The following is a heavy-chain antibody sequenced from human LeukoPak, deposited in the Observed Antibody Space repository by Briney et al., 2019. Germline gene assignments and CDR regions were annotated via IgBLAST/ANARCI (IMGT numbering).Heavy chain of an antibody. CDR3: ARHYRSNGDFGPPDY. CDR2: IYPGDSDT. D-gene: IGHD4-17*01. V-gene: IGHV5-51*01. Sequence: GESLKISCKGSGYSVTSYWIAWVRQMPGKGLEWMGIIYPGDSDTRYSPSFQGQVTISADKSISTAYLQWNSLKASDTAMYYCARHYRSNGDFGPPDYWGQGTQVTASS. CDR1: GYSVTSYW. J-gene: IGHJ4*02.